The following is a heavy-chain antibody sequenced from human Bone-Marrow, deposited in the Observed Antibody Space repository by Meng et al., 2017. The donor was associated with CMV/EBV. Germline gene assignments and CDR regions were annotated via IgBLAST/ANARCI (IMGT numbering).Heavy chain of an antibody. Sequence: SVKVSCKASGGTFSSYAISWVRQAPGQGLEWMGGIIPILGIANYAQKFQGRVTITADKSTSTAYMELSSLRSEDTAVYYCARDGGFSVGGMDVWGQGTTVTVSS. CDR1: GGTFSSYA. V-gene: IGHV1-69*10. D-gene: IGHD3-16*01. CDR2: IIPILGIA. CDR3: ARDGGFSVGGMDV. J-gene: IGHJ6*02.